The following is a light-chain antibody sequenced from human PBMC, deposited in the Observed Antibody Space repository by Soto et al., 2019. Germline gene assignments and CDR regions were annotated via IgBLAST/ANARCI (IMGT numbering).Light chain of an antibody. Sequence: DIQMTQSPSSLSASIGDRVTLTCRASQRIGTNLNWYQQRPGKAPKLLTYAVSSLQSGVSSRFSGSGSGTDFTLSINSLQREDFATYYCQQTYSAPPLFGQGTKVEIK. CDR1: QRIGTN. V-gene: IGKV1-39*01. CDR2: AVS. J-gene: IGKJ1*01. CDR3: QQTYSAPPL.